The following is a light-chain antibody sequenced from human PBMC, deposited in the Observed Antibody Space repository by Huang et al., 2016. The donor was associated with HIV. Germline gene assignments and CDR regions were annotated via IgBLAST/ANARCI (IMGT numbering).Light chain of an antibody. J-gene: IGKJ2*01. Sequence: DIQMTQFPTSLSASVGDRLSISCRSSQTISKYLNWYKQKPGTAPKLLISAASNLQNGVPSSFSVSGSGTHFTLAISDLQPEDSATYYCQQSYSTPRTFGQGPSWRS. V-gene: IGKV1-39*01. CDR3: QQSYSTPRT. CDR1: QTISKY. CDR2: AAS.